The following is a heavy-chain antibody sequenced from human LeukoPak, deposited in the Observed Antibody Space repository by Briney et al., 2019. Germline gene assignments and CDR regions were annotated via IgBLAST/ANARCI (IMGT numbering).Heavy chain of an antibody. D-gene: IGHD6-19*01. V-gene: IGHV3-23*01. CDR1: GFTFTNYA. CDR2: ISASGVNT. Sequence: GGSLRLSCAASGFTFTNYAMSWVRQAPGKGLEWVSTISASGVNTYYADSVKGRLTISRDNSKNTLYLQMNSLRAENTAVYYCAKGIQGVVAGHFDYWGRGTLVTVSS. J-gene: IGHJ4*02. CDR3: AKGIQGVVAGHFDY.